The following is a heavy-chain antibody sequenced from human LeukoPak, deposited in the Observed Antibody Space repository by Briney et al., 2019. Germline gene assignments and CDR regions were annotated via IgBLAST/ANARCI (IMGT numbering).Heavy chain of an antibody. V-gene: IGHV1-46*01. D-gene: IGHD3-10*01. Sequence: ASVKVSCKGYGYTFINHDIDWVRPAPGQGLEWMGIINPSGGSTSYAQKFQGRVTMTRDTSTSTGYIELRSLRSDDTAVYYCARRKLWFGELLLRGDYYFDYWGQGTLVTVSS. CDR2: INPSGGST. CDR3: ARRKLWFGELLLRGDYYFDY. J-gene: IGHJ4*02. CDR1: GYTFINHD.